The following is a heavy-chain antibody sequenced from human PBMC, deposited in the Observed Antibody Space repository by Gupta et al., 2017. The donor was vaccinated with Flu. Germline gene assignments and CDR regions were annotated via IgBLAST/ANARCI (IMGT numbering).Heavy chain of an antibody. CDR3: AKAQHYDDSSGYSSEFDY. Sequence: SWVRQAPGKGLEWVSAISGSGGSTYYAESVKGRVTISRDNSKNTLYRQMNSLRAEETAVYDCAKAQHYDDSSGYSSEFDYWGQGTLVTVSS. V-gene: IGHV3-23*01. CDR2: ISGSGGST. D-gene: IGHD3-22*01. J-gene: IGHJ4*02.